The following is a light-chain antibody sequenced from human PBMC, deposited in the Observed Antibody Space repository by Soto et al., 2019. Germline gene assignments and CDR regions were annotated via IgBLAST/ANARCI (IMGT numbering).Light chain of an antibody. V-gene: IGKV3-15*01. CDR3: QQYSNWPPWT. CDR1: QSVSSN. CDR2: GAS. J-gene: IGKJ1*01. Sequence: EIVMTQSPATLSVSPGERATLSCRASQSVSSNLAWYQQKPGQAPRLLIYGASTRATGIPARFSGSGSGTEFTLTISRLQSEDFAVYYCQQYSNWPPWTFGQGTKVDIK.